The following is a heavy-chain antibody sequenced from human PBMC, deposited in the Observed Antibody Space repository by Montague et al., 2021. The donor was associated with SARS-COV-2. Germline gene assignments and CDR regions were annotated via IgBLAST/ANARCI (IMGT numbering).Heavy chain of an antibody. J-gene: IGHJ4*02. CDR1: GGSISSGNYY. D-gene: IGHD1-26*01. CDR3: ARAVGRYYEWRSDS. CDR2: IYTSGST. Sequence: TLSLTCTVSGGSISSGNYYWSWIRQPAGQGLEWIGRIYTSGSTNSXPSLKSRVTISADTSKNQFSLKLSSMTAADTAVYYCARAVGRYYEWRSDSWGQGTLVTVSS. V-gene: IGHV4-61*02.